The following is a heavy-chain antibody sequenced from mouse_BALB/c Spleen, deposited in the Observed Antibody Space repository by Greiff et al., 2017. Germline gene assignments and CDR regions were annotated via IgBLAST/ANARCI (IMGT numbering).Heavy chain of an antibody. CDR2: IWGDGST. CDR3: ARDLGDGYFPFAY. CDR1: GFSLTGYG. J-gene: IGHJ3*01. D-gene: IGHD2-3*01. V-gene: IGHV2-6-7*02. Sequence: VQLQESGPGLVAPSQSLSITCTVSGFSLTGYGVNWVRQPPGKGLEWLGMIWGDGSTDYNSALKSRLSISKDNSKSQVFLKMNSLQTDDTARYYCARDLGDGYFPFAYWGQGTLVTVSA.